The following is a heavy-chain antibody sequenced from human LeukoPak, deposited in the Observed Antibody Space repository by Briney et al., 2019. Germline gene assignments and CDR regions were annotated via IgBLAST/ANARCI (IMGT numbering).Heavy chain of an antibody. V-gene: IGHV3-7*03. Sequence: GGSLRLPCAASGFTYTNFGMSWVRQAPGKGLEWVANIKQDGSEKYYVDSVKGRFTISRDNAKNSLYLQMNSLRAEDTAVYYCARDPWGTGLPIDYRGQGTLVTVSS. CDR3: ARDPWGTGLPIDY. J-gene: IGHJ4*02. CDR2: IKQDGSEK. D-gene: IGHD7-27*01. CDR1: GFTYTNFG.